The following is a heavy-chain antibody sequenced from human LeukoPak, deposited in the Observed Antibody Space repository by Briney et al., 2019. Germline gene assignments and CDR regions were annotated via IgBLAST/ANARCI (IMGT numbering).Heavy chain of an antibody. D-gene: IGHD2-2*01. V-gene: IGHV4-39*07. J-gene: IGHJ5*02. CDR3: ARGGKTKVVPAALTGNWFDP. CDR1: GGSISSSSYY. Sequence: SETLSLTCTVSGGSISSSSYYWGWIRQPPGKGLEWIGSIYYSGSTYYNPSLKSRVTISVDTSKNQFSLKLSSVTAADTAVYYCARGGKTKVVPAALTGNWFDPWGQGTLVTVSS. CDR2: IYYSGST.